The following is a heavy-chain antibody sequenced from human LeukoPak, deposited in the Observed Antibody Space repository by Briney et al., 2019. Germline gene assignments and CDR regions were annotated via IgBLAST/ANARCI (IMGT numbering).Heavy chain of an antibody. CDR2: IYHSGST. CDR1: GYSISSGCY. D-gene: IGHD5-12*01. V-gene: IGHV4-38-2*02. J-gene: IGHJ4*02. CDR3: ARESESGHSGYDSYRYPFDY. Sequence: SETLSLTCTVSGYSISSGCYWGWIRQPPGKGLEWIGSIYHSGSTYYNPSLKSRVTISVDTSKNQFSLKLSSVTAADTAVYYCARESESGHSGYDSYRYPFDYWGQGTLVTVSS.